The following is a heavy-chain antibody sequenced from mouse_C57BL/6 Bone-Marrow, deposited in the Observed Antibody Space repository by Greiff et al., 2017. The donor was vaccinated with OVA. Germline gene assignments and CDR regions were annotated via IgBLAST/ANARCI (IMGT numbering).Heavy chain of an antibody. CDR3: ARGYYYGSSLDY. D-gene: IGHD1-1*01. CDR2: INYDGSST. V-gene: IGHV5-16*01. Sequence: EVNVVESEGGLVQPGSSMKLSCTASGFTFSDYYMAWVRQVPEKGLEWVANINYDGSSTYYLDSLKSRFIISRDNAKNILYLQMSSLKSEDTATYYCARGYYYGSSLDYWGQGTTLTVSS. J-gene: IGHJ2*01. CDR1: GFTFSDYY.